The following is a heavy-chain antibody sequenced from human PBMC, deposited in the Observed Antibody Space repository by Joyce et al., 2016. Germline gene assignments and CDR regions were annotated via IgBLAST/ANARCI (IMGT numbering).Heavy chain of an antibody. CDR1: GFTFSTYG. CDR2: ISYDGSNK. D-gene: IGHD5/OR15-5a*01. Sequence: QVQLVESGGGVVQPGRSLRLSCAASGFTFSTYGIHWVRQAPGKGLEWVTLISYDGSNKNYADSVKGRFTISRDNSKNTLYLQMNSLRAEDTAVYYCAKNRVAVSTHYYFDSWGQGTLVTVSS. J-gene: IGHJ4*02. V-gene: IGHV3-30*18. CDR3: AKNRVAVSTHYYFDS.